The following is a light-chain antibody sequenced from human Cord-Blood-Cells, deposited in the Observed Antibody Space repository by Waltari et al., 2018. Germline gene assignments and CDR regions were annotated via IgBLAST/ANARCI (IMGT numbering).Light chain of an antibody. J-gene: IGLJ1*01. CDR2: EVS. V-gene: IGLV2-14*01. Sequence: QSALTQPASVSGSPGQSITISCTGTSSDVGGYNYVSWYQQHPGKAPKLMIYEVSNLPSGVSNRFSGSKSGNTASLTSSGLQAEDEADYYCSSYTSSSTLVFGTGTKVTVL. CDR3: SSYTSSSTLV. CDR1: SSDVGGYNY.